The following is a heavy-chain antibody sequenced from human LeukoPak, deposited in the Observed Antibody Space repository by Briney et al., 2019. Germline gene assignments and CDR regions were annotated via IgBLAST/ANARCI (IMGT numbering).Heavy chain of an antibody. CDR1: GASISGSGYY. Sequence: SETLSLTCAVSGASISGSGYYLGWIRQPPGKGLEWIGNIYYSGSTYYNPSLKSRVTISVDMSKKQFSLKLSSVTAADTAVYYCARVYGSGSFGEFDPWGQGTLVTVSS. D-gene: IGHD3-10*01. J-gene: IGHJ5*02. CDR2: IYYSGST. V-gene: IGHV4-39*01. CDR3: ARVYGSGSFGEFDP.